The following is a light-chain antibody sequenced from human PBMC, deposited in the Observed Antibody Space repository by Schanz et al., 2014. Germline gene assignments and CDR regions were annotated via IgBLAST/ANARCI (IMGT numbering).Light chain of an antibody. V-gene: IGLV2-11*01. Sequence: QSVLTQPRSVSGSPGQSVTISCTGTSSDVGGYNYVSWYQQHPGKAPKLMIYDVSKRPSGVSNRFSGSKSGNTASLTISGLQAEDEADYYCCSYAGSSTFLVFGGGTKLTV. J-gene: IGLJ2*01. CDR3: CSYAGSSTFLV. CDR2: DVS. CDR1: SSDVGGYNY.